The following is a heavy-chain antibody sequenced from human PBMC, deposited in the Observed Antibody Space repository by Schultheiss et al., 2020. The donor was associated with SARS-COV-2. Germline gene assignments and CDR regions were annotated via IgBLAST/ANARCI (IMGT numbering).Heavy chain of an antibody. D-gene: IGHD3-16*01. Sequence: SETLSLTCAVYGGSFSGYYWSWIRQPPGKGLEWIRYIYYSGSTNYNPSLKSRVTISVDTSKNQFTLKLSSVTAADTAVYFCARGQRRPVWWFDPWGQGTLVTVSS. CDR1: GGSFSGYY. V-gene: IGHV4-34*01. CDR3: ARGQRRPVWWFDP. J-gene: IGHJ5*02. CDR2: IYYSGST.